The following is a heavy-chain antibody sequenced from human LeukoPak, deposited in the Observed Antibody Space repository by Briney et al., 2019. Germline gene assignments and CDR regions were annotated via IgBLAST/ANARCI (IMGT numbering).Heavy chain of an antibody. Sequence: PGGTLRLSCAASGFTFSSYSMNWVRQAPGKGLEWVSSISSSSSYIYYADSVKGRFTISRDNAKNSLYLQTNSLRAEDTAVYYCASGVIGYCSGGSCYSSTGNMDVWGQGTTVTVSS. D-gene: IGHD2-15*01. V-gene: IGHV3-21*01. CDR2: ISSSSSYI. J-gene: IGHJ6*02. CDR1: GFTFSSYS. CDR3: ASGVIGYCSGGSCYSSTGNMDV.